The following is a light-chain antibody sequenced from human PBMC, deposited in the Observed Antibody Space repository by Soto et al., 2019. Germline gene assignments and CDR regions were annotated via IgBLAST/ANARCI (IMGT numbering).Light chain of an antibody. V-gene: IGKV1-5*03. CDR1: QTISSL. Sequence: IQMTQSPSTLSGSVGDRVTITCRASQTISSLLACYQQKPGKAPKLLIYKSSSLESGFPSRFSGSGSWTEFTLTISSLQPDDFATYYCQQYNSYPLTFGGGTKVDIK. J-gene: IGKJ4*01. CDR2: KSS. CDR3: QQYNSYPLT.